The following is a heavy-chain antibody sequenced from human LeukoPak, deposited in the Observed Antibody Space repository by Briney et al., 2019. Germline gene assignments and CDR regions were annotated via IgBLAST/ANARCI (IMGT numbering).Heavy chain of an antibody. CDR2: IYYSGST. CDR3: ARVGVRGLTIVLGAFDI. Sequence: PSETLSLTCTVSGASISSSSYYWGWIRQPPGKGLEWIGSIYYSGSTYYNPSLKSRVTISVDTSKNQFSLKLSSVTAADTAVYYCARVGVRGLTIVLGAFDIWGQGTMVTVSS. CDR1: GASISSSSYY. D-gene: IGHD3-10*01. V-gene: IGHV4-39*07. J-gene: IGHJ3*02.